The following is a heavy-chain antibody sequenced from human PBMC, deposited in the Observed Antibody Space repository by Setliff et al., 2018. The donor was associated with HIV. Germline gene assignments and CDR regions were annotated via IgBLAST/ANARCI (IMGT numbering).Heavy chain of an antibody. V-gene: IGHV4-59*08. Sequence: PSETLSLTCTVSGGSISSYYWTWIRQPPGKGLEWIGYIYYSGSTNYNPSLKSRVTISVDTSKNQFSLKLSSVTAADTAVFYCARLPTDDFWGRQSERSYFDPWGQGTLVTVSS. CDR3: ARLPTDDFWGRQSERSYFDP. CDR2: IYYSGST. J-gene: IGHJ5*02. CDR1: GGSISSYY. D-gene: IGHD3-3*01.